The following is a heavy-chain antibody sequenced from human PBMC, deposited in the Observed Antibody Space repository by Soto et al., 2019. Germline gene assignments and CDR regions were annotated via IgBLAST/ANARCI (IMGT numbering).Heavy chain of an antibody. CDR3: ARDIFPGIAVAGTWFDP. CDR1: GFTFSSYS. D-gene: IGHD6-19*01. Sequence: GGSLRLSCAASGFTFSSYSMNWVRQAPGKGLEWVSYISTTGSPRYYADSVRGRFTISRDDAKNSLYLQLNSLRDEDTVVYYCARDIFPGIAVAGTWFDPWGQGILVTVSS. CDR2: ISTTGSPR. V-gene: IGHV3-48*02. J-gene: IGHJ5*02.